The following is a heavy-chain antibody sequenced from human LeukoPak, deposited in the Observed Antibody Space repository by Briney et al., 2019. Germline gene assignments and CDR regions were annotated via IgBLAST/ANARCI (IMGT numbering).Heavy chain of an antibody. V-gene: IGHV3-23*01. J-gene: IGHJ3*02. CDR2: ITTTGATT. Sequence: QPGGSLRLSCAASGFTFGSYGMSWVRQAPGKGLEWVSFITTTGATTSYADSVKGRFTVSRDNSKNTLYLQMNSLRAEDTAVYYCAREFYSSSSPDAFGIWGQGTMVTVSS. CDR3: AREFYSSSSPDAFGI. D-gene: IGHD6-6*01. CDR1: GFTFGSYG.